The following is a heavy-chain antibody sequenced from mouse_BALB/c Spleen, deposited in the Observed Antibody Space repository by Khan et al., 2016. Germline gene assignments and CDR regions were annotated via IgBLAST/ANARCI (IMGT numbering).Heavy chain of an antibody. CDR2: INPSGEHT. D-gene: IGHD2-1*01. V-gene: IGHV1-4*02. CDR3: SRGGNYRGSAIDY. Sequence: QVQLKQSEAELARPGASVKMSCKASGYTFISYTIHWVKQRPGQGLEWIGSINPSGEHTVYSENFKDQTTLTVDKASSTAYMQANSLTSADSAVFYCSRGGNYRGSAIDYWGQGTSVTVSS. J-gene: IGHJ4*01. CDR1: GYTFISYT.